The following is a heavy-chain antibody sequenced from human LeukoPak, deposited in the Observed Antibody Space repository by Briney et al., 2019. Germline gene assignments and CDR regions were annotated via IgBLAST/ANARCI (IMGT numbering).Heavy chain of an antibody. CDR1: GGSISSTSYY. CDR3: AREGYSYISEGFDY. CDR2: IYYSGGT. J-gene: IGHJ4*02. V-gene: IGHV4-39*07. Sequence: PSETLSLTCTVSGGSISSTSYYWGWLRQPPGKGLEWIGSIYYSGGTYYNPSLKSRVTISVDTSKNQFSLKLTSVTAADTAVYYCAREGYSYISEGFDYWGQGTLVTVSS. D-gene: IGHD5-18*01.